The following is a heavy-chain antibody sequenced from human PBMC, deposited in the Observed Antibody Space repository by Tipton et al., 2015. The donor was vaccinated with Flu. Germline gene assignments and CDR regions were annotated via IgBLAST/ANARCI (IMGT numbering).Heavy chain of an antibody. CDR3: ARDYCSGGICYPDY. J-gene: IGHJ4*02. Sequence: TLSLTCTVSGESISDYYWSWIRQSPGKGLEWIGRIYTSGSTTYNPSLKSRVTISIDTSKNQFSLKLSSVTAADTAVYYCARDYCSGGICYPDYWGQGTLVAVSS. CDR1: GESISDYY. D-gene: IGHD2-15*01. V-gene: IGHV4-4*08. CDR2: IYTSGST.